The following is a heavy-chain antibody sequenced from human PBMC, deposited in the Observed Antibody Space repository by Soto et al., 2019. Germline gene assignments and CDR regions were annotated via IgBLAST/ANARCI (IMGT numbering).Heavy chain of an antibody. J-gene: IGHJ6*02. CDR1: GFTFSSYS. V-gene: IGHV3-21*01. D-gene: IGHD5-18*01. CDR2: ISSSSSYI. CDR3: ARDNIGYSYGYYHYGMDV. Sequence: EVQLVESGGGLVKPGGSLRLSCAASGFTFSSYSMNWVRQAPGKGLEWVSSISSSSSYIYYADSVKGRFTISRDNAKNSLYLQMNSLRAEDTAVYYCARDNIGYSYGYYHYGMDVWGQGTTVTVSS.